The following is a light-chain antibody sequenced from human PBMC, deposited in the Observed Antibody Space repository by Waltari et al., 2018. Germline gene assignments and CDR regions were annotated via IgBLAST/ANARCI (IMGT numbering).Light chain of an antibody. CDR1: QSVRTD. CDR2: DAS. Sequence: SRTRQSVRTDLALYQQRPGQSPRLLIYDASYRATGIPARFSGSGSETDFTLTISSLQPEDFAVYYCQQRRNWPLTFGGGTRVEI. J-gene: IGKJ4*01. V-gene: IGKV3-11*01. CDR3: QQRRNWPLT.